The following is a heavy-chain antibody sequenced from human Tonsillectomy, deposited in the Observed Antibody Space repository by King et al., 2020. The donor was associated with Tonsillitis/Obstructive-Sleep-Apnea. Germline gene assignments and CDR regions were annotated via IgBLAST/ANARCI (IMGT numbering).Heavy chain of an antibody. D-gene: IGHD2-15*01. CDR2: ISAYNGNT. Sequence: VQLVESGAEVKKPGASVKVSCKASGYTFTSYGISWVRQAPGQGLEWMGWISAYNGNTNYAQKLQGRVTMTTDTSTSTAYMELRSLRSDDTAVYYCARGCSGGSCYSQYNDAFDIWGQGTMVTGSS. J-gene: IGHJ3*02. CDR1: GYTFTSYG. V-gene: IGHV1-18*01. CDR3: ARGCSGGSCYSQYNDAFDI.